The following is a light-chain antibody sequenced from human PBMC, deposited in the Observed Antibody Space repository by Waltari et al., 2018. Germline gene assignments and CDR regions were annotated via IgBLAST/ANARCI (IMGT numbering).Light chain of an antibody. J-gene: IGKJ2*01. Sequence: EIVITQSQATLSVSPGERATLSCRASQSIGSRLAWYQQKRGQAPRLLIYDISTRATGIPTRFSGSGSGTDFTLTISSLQSEDSATYYCHQYSASHTFGQGTELEI. V-gene: IGKV3-15*01. CDR3: HQYSASHT. CDR2: DIS. CDR1: QSIGSR.